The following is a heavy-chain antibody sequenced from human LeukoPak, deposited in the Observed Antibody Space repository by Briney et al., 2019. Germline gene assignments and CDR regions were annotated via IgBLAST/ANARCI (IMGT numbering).Heavy chain of an antibody. D-gene: IGHD3-10*01. V-gene: IGHV4-39*05. J-gene: IGHJ5*02. CDR3: AISSGSYYNGPPNWFDP. CDR1: GGSFSSYY. Sequence: SETPSLTCAVYGGSFSSYYWGWIRQPPGKGLEWIGSIYYSGSTYYNPSLKSRVTISVDTSKNQFSLKLSSVTAADTAVYYCAISSGSYYNGPPNWFDPWGQGTLVSVSS. CDR2: IYYSGST.